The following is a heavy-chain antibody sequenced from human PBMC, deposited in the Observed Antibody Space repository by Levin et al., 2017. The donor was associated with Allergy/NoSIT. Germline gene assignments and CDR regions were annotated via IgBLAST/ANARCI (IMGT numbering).Heavy chain of an antibody. D-gene: IGHD3-22*01. V-gene: IGHV3-53*01. Sequence: GESLKISCAASGLTVSSNYMSWVRQAPGKGLEWVSVIYSGGSTYYADSVKGRFTISRDNSKNTLYLQMNSLRAEDTAVYYCARGWDYYYDSSGYSYDHWGQGTLVTVSA. CDR1: GLTVSSNY. J-gene: IGHJ4*02. CDR2: IYSGGST. CDR3: ARGWDYYYDSSGYSYDH.